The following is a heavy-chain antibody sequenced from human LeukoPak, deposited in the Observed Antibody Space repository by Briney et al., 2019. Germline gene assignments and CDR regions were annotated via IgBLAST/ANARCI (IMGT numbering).Heavy chain of an antibody. V-gene: IGHV3-48*02. CDR1: GITFSGYR. Sequence: PGGSLTLSCVVAGITFSGYRMMWGRQAPGKGLEWLSFMTTSGNTIFYAESVKDRFTISRDNAKKSLYLQMNSLRDEDTAVYYCTRVGGATSVTMSFQYWGQGTLVTVSS. CDR2: MTTSGNTI. D-gene: IGHD1-26*01. CDR3: TRVGGATSVTMSFQY. J-gene: IGHJ4*02.